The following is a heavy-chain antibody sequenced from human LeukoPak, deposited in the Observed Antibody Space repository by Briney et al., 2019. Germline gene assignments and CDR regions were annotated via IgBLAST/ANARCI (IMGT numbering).Heavy chain of an antibody. CDR1: VYTFTGYY. CDR3: AVVTIFGVVNWFDP. Sequence: ASVKVSCKASVYTFTGYYMHWVRQAPGQGLEWMGWINPNSGGTNYAQKFQGRVTMTRDTSISTAYMELSRLRSDDTAVYYCAVVTIFGVVNWFDPWGQGTLVTVSS. CDR2: INPNSGGT. J-gene: IGHJ5*02. V-gene: IGHV1-2*02. D-gene: IGHD3-3*01.